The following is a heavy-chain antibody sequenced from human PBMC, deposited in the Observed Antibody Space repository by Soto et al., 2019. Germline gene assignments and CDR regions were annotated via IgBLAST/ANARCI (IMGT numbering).Heavy chain of an antibody. V-gene: IGHV4-61*01. CDR1: GGSVSSGSYY. D-gene: IGHD3-22*01. CDR2: IYYSGST. CDR3: ARAVYYDSSGPYDY. J-gene: IGHJ4*02. Sequence: SETLSLTCTVSGGSVSSGSYYWSWIRQPPGKGLEWIGYIYYSGSTNYNPSLKSRVTISVDTSKNQFSLKLSSVTAADTAVYYCARAVYYDSSGPYDYWGRGTLVTVSS.